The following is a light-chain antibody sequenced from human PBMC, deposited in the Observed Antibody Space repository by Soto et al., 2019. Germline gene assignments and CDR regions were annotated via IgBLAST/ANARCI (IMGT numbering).Light chain of an antibody. J-gene: IGLJ1*01. CDR2: DVS. V-gene: IGLV2-14*01. Sequence: QSALTQPASVSGSPGQSITISCTGTSSDVGGYNYVSWYQQHPGKAPKLMIYDVSNRPSGVSNRFSGSKSGNTASLTISGLQAEDEADYYCSSYTSSSTLSVFGTGTKDTVL. CDR1: SSDVGGYNY. CDR3: SSYTSSSTLSV.